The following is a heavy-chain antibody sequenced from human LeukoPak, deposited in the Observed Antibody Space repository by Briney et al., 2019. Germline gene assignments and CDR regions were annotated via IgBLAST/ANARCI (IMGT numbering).Heavy chain of an antibody. CDR3: AINARLIAAAGYDAFDI. V-gene: IGHV5-51*01. D-gene: IGHD6-13*01. J-gene: IGHJ3*02. Sequence: GESLKISCKGSGYTFTSYWIGWVRRMPGKGLEWMGIIYPGDSATRYSPSFQGPMTISADKSISPAYLQWSSLKASYTAMYYCAINARLIAAAGYDAFDIWGQGTMVTVSS. CDR2: IYPGDSAT. CDR1: GYTFTSYW.